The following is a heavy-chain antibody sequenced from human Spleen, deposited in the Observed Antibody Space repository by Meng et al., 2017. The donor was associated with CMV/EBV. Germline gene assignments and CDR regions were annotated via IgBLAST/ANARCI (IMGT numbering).Heavy chain of an antibody. CDR3: ARAPYPYDSSGYYNY. V-gene: IGHV3-74*01. CDR1: GFTLRSYW. J-gene: IGHJ4*02. D-gene: IGHD3-22*01. CDR2: INSDGSST. Sequence: SGFTLRSYWMHWVRQAPGKGLVWVSRINSDGSSTSYADSVKGRFTISRDNAKNTLYLQMNSLRAEDTAVYYCARAPYPYDSSGYYNYWGQGTLVTVSS.